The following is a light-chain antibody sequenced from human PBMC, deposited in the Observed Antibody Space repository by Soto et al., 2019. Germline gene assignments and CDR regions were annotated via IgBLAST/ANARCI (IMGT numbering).Light chain of an antibody. CDR3: SSFTSSNTVV. J-gene: IGLJ3*02. CDR1: SSDVGGYNY. Sequence: QSALTQPASVSGSPGQSITISCTGTSSDVGGYNYVSWYQQHPGNAPKLIIYEVTNRPSGVSTRCSGSKSGNMASLTISGLQAEDEAGYYCSSFTSSNTVVFGGGTKLTVL. CDR2: EVT. V-gene: IGLV2-14*01.